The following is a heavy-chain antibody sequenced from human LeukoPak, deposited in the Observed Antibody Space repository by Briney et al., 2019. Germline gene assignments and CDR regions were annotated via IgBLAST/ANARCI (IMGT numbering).Heavy chain of an antibody. D-gene: IGHD6-13*01. Sequence: PGGSLRLSCAASGFTFDDYGMSWVRQAPGKGLEWVSGINWNGGSTGYADSVKGRFTISRDNAKNSLYLQMNSLRAEDTALYYCAREERGPFIAAAGTPRGWFDPWGQGTLVTVSS. CDR3: AREERGPFIAAAGTPRGWFDP. CDR2: INWNGGST. J-gene: IGHJ5*02. V-gene: IGHV3-20*04. CDR1: GFTFDDYG.